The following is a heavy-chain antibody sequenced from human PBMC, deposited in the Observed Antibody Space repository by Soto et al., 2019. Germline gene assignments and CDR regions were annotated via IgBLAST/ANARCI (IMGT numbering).Heavy chain of an antibody. D-gene: IGHD6-13*01. V-gene: IGHV1-18*01. CDR1: GYTFTSYG. CDR2: ISAYNGNT. Sequence: QVQLVQYGAEVKKPGASVKVSCKASGYTFTSYGISWVRQAPGQGLEWMGWISAYNGNTNYAQQLQGRVTMTTGTTTSTAYKELSSLRSDDTAVYYCERVSSSSCHDYWGQGTQVTVSS. J-gene: IGHJ4*02. CDR3: ERVSSSSCHDY.